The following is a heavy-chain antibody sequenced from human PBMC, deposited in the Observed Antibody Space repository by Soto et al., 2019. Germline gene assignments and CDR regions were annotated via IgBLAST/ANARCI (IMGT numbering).Heavy chain of an antibody. J-gene: IGHJ4*02. V-gene: IGHV1-46*01. Sequence: ASVKGSCKASGDTFTDYYIHWLRQAPGQGLEWMGTVNPSGGHTTYAQHFLGRVTMTRDTSTSTLYMELTSLTSDDTAIYYCARGGHVVVVTAALDYWGQGTLVTVSS. D-gene: IGHD2-21*02. CDR1: GDTFTDYY. CDR2: VNPSGGHT. CDR3: ARGGHVVVVTAALDY.